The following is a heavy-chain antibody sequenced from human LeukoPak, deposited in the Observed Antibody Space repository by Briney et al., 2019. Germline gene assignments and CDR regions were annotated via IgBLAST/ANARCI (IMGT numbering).Heavy chain of an antibody. J-gene: IGHJ5*02. CDR3: ASLFGPLNFDWLGNNENWFDP. Sequence: ASVKVSCKASGYTFTSYDINWVRQATGQGLEWMGWMNPNSGNTGYAQKFQGRVTMTRNTSISTAYMELSSLRSEDTAVYYCASLFGPLNFDWLGNNENWFDPWGQGTLVTVSS. CDR2: MNPNSGNT. D-gene: IGHD3-9*01. CDR1: GYTFTSYD. V-gene: IGHV1-8*01.